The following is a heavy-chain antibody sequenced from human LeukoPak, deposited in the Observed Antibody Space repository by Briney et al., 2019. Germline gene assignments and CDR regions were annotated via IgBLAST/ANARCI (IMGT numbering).Heavy chain of an antibody. V-gene: IGHV4-59*11. CDR1: GGSISSHY. J-gene: IGHJ3*02. CDR3: ARVGSYYDFWSGYRPIDAFDI. Sequence: PSETLSLTCTVSGGSISSHYGSWIRQPPGKGLEGIGDIYYSGSTNYSPSLKSRVTISVDTSKNQFSLKLSSVTAADTAVYYCARVGSYYDFWSGYRPIDAFDIWGQGTMVTVSS. D-gene: IGHD3-3*01. CDR2: IYYSGST.